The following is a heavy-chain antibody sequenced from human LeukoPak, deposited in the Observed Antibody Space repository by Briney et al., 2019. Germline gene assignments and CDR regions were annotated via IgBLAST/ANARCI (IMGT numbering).Heavy chain of an antibody. CDR2: INPNSGGT. CDR3: ARDRGLDCSGGSCSYNWFDP. J-gene: IGHJ5*02. CDR1: GYTFTGYY. V-gene: IGHV1-2*02. D-gene: IGHD2-15*01. Sequence: GASVKVSCKASGYTFTGYYMHWVRQAPGQGLEWMGWINPNSGGTNYAQKFQGRVTMTRDTSISTAYMELSRLRSDDTAVYYCARDRGLDCSGGSCSYNWFDPWGQGTLVTVSS.